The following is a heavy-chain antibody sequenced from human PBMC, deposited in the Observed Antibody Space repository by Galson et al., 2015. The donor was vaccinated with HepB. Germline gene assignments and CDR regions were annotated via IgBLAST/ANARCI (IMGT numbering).Heavy chain of an antibody. D-gene: IGHD3-10*01. V-gene: IGHV3-53*01. J-gene: IGHJ1*01. CDR3: ATELYYYGSGSYHPEYFQH. CDR1: EFTVSSNY. CDR2: IYSGGST. Sequence: SLRLSCAASEFTVSSNYMSWVRQAPGKGLEWVSVIYSGGSTYYADSVKGRFTISRDNSKNTLYLQMNSLRAEDTAVYYCATELYYYGSGSYHPEYFQHWGQGTLVTVSS.